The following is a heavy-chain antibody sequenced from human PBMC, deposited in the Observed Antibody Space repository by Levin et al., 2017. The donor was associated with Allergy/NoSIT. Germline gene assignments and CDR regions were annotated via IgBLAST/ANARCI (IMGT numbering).Heavy chain of an antibody. J-gene: IGHJ6*02. D-gene: IGHD2-2*01. Sequence: SCAASGFTFSSYSMNWVRQAPGKGLEWVSYISSSSSTIYYADSVKGRFTISRDNAKNSLYLQMNSLRAEDTAVYYCASFLSPTLGYCSSTSCQIGRYYYYGMDVWGQGTTVTVSS. CDR3: ASFLSPTLGYCSSTSCQIGRYYYYGMDV. CDR2: ISSSSSTI. CDR1: GFTFSSYS. V-gene: IGHV3-48*01.